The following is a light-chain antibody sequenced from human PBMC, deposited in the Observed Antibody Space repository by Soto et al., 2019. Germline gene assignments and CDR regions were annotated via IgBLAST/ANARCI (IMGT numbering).Light chain of an antibody. CDR3: SSYTGSSTLEV. Sequence: QSVLTQPPSVSGAPGQRVTISCTGSSSNIGADYDVHWYQQLPGTAPKLLIYGDTNRPSGVPDRFSGSKSGTSASLAITGLQAEDEADYYCSSYTGSSTLEVFGSGTKLTVL. CDR1: SSNIGADYD. CDR2: GDT. V-gene: IGLV1-40*01. J-gene: IGLJ1*01.